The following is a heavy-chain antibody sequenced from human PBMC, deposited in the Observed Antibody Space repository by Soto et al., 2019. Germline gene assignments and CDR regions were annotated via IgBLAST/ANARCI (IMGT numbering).Heavy chain of an antibody. V-gene: IGHV3-15*07. CDR3: TTLTMLLVHDDS. CDR1: GFTFTNAW. CDR2: IKSKTDGGAT. J-gene: IGHJ4*02. D-gene: IGHD3-22*01. Sequence: EGQLVESGGGLVKPGGSLRLSCAASGFTFTNAWMNWVRQAPGKGLEWVGRIKSKTDGGATDYAAPVKGRFTISRDDSRKTMYLQMNSLITEDTAVYYCTTLTMLLVHDDSWGQGTLVTVSS.